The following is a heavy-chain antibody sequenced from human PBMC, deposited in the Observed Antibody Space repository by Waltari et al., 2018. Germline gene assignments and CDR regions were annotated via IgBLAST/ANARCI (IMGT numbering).Heavy chain of an antibody. CDR1: GYTFTGYY. J-gene: IGHJ4*02. CDR3: ARGYCSGGSCYSSHDY. V-gene: IGHV1-2*02. Sequence: QVQLVQSGAEVKKPGASVKVSCKASGYTFTGYYMHWVRQAPGQGLEWMGWINPDRGGTQYAQNYQGRVTMTRDTSISTAYMELSRLRSDDTAVYYCARGYCSGGSCYSSHDYWGQGTLVIVSS. D-gene: IGHD2-15*01. CDR2: INPDRGGT.